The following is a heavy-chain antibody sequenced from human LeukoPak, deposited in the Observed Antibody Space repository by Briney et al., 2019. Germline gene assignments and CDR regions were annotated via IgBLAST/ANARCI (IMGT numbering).Heavy chain of an antibody. D-gene: IGHD3/OR15-3a*01. CDR3: ARTGLGIYSFDY. V-gene: IGHV3-48*01. J-gene: IGHJ4*02. CDR2: ITGSSSTI. Sequence: GGSLRLSCAASGFTFSSYSMNWVRQAAGKGLEWVSYITGSSSTINYADSVKGRFTISRDRAKNSLYLQMNSLRAEDTAVYYCARTGLGIYSFDYWGQGTLVTVSS. CDR1: GFTFSSYS.